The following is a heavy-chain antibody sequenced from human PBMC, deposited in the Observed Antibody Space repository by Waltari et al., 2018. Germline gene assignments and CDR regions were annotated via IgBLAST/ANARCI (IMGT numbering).Heavy chain of an antibody. CDR3: ARGVDLGY. CDR1: GFTLSSYA. CDR2: ISYDGSNK. D-gene: IGHD2-15*01. V-gene: IGHV3-30*01. Sequence: QVQLVESGGGVVQPGRSLRLSCAASGFTLSSYAMHWVRQAPGKGLEWVAVISYDGSNKYYADSVKGRFTISRDNSKNTLYLQMNSLRAEDTAVYYCARGVDLGYWGQGTLVTVSS. J-gene: IGHJ4*02.